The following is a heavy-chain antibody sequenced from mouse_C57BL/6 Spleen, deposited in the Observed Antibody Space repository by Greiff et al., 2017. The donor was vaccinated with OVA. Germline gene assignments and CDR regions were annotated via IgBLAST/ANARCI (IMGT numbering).Heavy chain of an antibody. J-gene: IGHJ2*01. CDR1: GYSITNGHHW. CDR2: ISYSGSN. D-gene: IGHD2-3*01. CDR3: ARGGWLLPYFDY. Sequence: EVQLQESGPALVKPSQTVYLTCTVPGYSITNGHHWWNWIRQVSGSKLEWIGYISYSGSNDSNPSLKSRNSITINTSKNQLILQLNAVTTEDIATYYCARGGWLLPYFDYWGQGTTLTVSS. V-gene: IGHV3-4*01.